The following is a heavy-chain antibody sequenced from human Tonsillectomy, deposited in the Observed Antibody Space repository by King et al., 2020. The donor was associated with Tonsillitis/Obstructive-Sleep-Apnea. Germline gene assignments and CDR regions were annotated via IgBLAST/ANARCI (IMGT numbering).Heavy chain of an antibody. Sequence: VQLVESGGGVVQPGRSLRLSCAASGFTFSSYAMHWVRQAPGKGLEWVAVISYDGSNKYYADSVKDRFTISRDNSKNTLYLQMNSLRAEDTAVYYCAREGGSGRYYFDYWGQGTLVTVSS. D-gene: IGHD3-10*01. CDR3: AREGGSGRYYFDY. J-gene: IGHJ4*02. V-gene: IGHV3-30*04. CDR1: GFTFSSYA. CDR2: ISYDGSNK.